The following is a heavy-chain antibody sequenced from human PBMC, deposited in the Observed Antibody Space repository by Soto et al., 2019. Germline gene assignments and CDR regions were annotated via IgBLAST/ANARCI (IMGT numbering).Heavy chain of an antibody. J-gene: IGHJ4*02. CDR3: ARGSRWDVVVVVARREGLPFDY. D-gene: IGHD2-15*01. CDR2: INHSGST. CDR1: GGSFSGYY. V-gene: IGHV4-34*01. Sequence: SETLSLTCAVYGGSFSGYYWSWIRQPPGKGLEWIGEINHSGSTNYNPSLKSRVTISVDTSKNQFSLKLSSVTAADTAVYYCARGSRWDVVVVVARREGLPFDYWGRGTLVTVSS.